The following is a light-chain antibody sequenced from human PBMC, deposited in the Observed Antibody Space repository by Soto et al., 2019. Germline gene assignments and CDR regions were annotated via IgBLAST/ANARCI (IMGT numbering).Light chain of an antibody. CDR2: DVS. CDR3: NSYTSSSLYV. Sequence: QSALTQPASVSGSPGQSITISCTGTSSDVGSYNYVSWYQQHPGKAPKLMIYDVSNRPSGVSTRFSGSKSGNTASLTISGLQAEDEADYYCNSYTSSSLYVFGSGTKVTVL. CDR1: SSDVGSYNY. J-gene: IGLJ1*01. V-gene: IGLV2-14*01.